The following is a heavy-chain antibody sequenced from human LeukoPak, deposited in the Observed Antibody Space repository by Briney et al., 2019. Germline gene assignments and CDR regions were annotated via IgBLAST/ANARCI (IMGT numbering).Heavy chain of an antibody. J-gene: IGHJ4*02. D-gene: IGHD2-15*01. CDR2: INPNSGGT. Sequence: ASVKVSCKASGYTFTGYYIHWVRQAPGQGLEWMGRINPNSGGTNYAQKFQGRVTMTRDTSISTAYMELSRLRSDDTAVYYCARGRLGYCSGGSCFYFDYWGQGTLVTVSS. CDR3: ARGRLGYCSGGSCFYFDY. CDR1: GYTFTGYY. V-gene: IGHV1-2*06.